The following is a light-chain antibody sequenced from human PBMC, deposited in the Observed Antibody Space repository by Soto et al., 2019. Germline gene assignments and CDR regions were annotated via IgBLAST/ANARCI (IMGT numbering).Light chain of an antibody. CDR2: AAS. CDR1: QSVGDN. CDR3: QQFNNWPTT. Sequence: EIVMTQSPATLSVSPGDRATLSCRASQSVGDNLAWYQQKPGQAPRLLIFAASTRATGVPARFSGSGSGTDFTLTISSLQSEAFAVYFCQQFNNWPTTFGHGTRLET. J-gene: IGKJ5*01. V-gene: IGKV3D-15*01.